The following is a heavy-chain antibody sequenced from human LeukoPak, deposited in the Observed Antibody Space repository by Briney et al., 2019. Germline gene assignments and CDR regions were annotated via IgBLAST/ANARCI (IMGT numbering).Heavy chain of an antibody. J-gene: IGHJ4*02. CDR1: RFTFSSYA. CDR3: ARGGSWLLSYYFDY. CDR2: ISYDGSNK. Sequence: GGSLRLSCAASRFTFSSYAMHRVRQAPGKGLEWVAVISYDGSNKYYADSVKGRFTISRDNSKNTLYLQMNSLRAEDTAVYYCARGGSWLLSYYFDYWGQGTLVTVSS. D-gene: IGHD3-22*01. V-gene: IGHV3-30-3*01.